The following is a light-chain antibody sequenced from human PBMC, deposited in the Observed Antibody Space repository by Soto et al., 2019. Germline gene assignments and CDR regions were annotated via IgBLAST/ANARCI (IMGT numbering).Light chain of an antibody. CDR2: DNN. J-gene: IGLJ3*02. CDR1: SSNIGTNY. V-gene: IGLV1-51*01. CDR3: EAWDSSLRAGV. Sequence: QSVLTQPPSVSAAPGQKVTISCSGGSSNIGTNYACWYQQLPGTAPKLLIYDNNQRPSGIPERFSGSKSGTAATLVITGLQTGDEADYYCEAWDSSLRAGVFGGGTKLT.